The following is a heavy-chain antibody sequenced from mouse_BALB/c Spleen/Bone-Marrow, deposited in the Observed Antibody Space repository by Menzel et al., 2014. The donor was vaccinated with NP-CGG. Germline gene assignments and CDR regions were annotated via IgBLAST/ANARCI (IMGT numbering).Heavy chain of an antibody. V-gene: IGHV1-80*01. CDR1: GYAFSGYW. Sequence: QVQLQQSGAELVRPGSSVKISCKASGYAFSGYWMNWVKQRHGQGLEWIGQIYPGDGDTDYNGKFKGKATLTADKSSSTAYMQLSSLTSEDSAVYFCARGGISVDYWGQGTTLTVSS. J-gene: IGHJ2*01. CDR2: IYPGDGDT. CDR3: ARGGISVDY.